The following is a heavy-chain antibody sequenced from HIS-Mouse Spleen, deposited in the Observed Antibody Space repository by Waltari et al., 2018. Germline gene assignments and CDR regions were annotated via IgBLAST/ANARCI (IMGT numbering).Heavy chain of an antibody. Sequence: QVQLVESGGGVVQPGRSLRLSCAASGFPFSRYAMHWVLQAPGKGLEWVAVTSYDGSNKYYADSVKGRFTISRDNSKNTLYLQMNSLRAEDTAVYYCARGRDGYNFAFDYWGQGTLVTVSS. J-gene: IGHJ4*02. CDR3: ARGRDGYNFAFDY. CDR1: GFPFSRYA. CDR2: TSYDGSNK. D-gene: IGHD5-12*01. V-gene: IGHV3-30-3*01.